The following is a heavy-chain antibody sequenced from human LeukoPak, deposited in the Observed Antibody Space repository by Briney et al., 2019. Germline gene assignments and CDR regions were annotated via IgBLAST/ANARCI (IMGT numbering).Heavy chain of an antibody. D-gene: IGHD3-10*01. CDR3: AGVRGYGSGSYYSSLNPLDY. J-gene: IGHJ4*02. V-gene: IGHV4-61*02. CDR2: IYTSGST. Sequence: KSSETLSLTCTVSGGSISSGSYYWSWIRQPAGKGLEWIGRIYTSGSTHYNPSLKSRVTISVDTSKNQFSLKLSSVTAADTAVYYCAGVRGYGSGSYYSSLNPLDYWGQGTLVTVSS. CDR1: GGSISSGSYY.